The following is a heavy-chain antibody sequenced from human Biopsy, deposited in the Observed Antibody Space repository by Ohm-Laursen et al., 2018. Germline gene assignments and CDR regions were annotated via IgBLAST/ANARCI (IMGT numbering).Heavy chain of an antibody. Sequence: SVKVSCKTSGYNFISYSINWVRQAPGQGLEWMGWIRPLNGDTKYGQKFQDRVTMTTDTSTSTVYMELTSLRSDDTAVYYCARGEVTFGELIVSLDSWGQGALVTVSS. J-gene: IGHJ4*02. CDR1: GYNFISYS. D-gene: IGHD3-16*02. CDR3: ARGEVTFGELIVSLDS. V-gene: IGHV1-18*01. CDR2: IRPLNGDT.